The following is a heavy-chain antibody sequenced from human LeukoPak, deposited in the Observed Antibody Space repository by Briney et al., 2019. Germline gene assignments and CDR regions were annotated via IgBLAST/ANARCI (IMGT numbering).Heavy chain of an antibody. CDR3: ARVTNYYYMDV. CDR2: INPNTGDT. V-gene: IGHV1-2*02. CDR1: AYTFTDYY. Sequence: ASVKVSCKASAYTFTDYYMHWVRQAPGQGLEWMGWINPNTGDTNYAQKFQGRVTMTRDTSINTAYMELSRLRSDDTAVYYCARVTNYYYMDVWGKGTTVTVSS. J-gene: IGHJ6*03. D-gene: IGHD1-14*01.